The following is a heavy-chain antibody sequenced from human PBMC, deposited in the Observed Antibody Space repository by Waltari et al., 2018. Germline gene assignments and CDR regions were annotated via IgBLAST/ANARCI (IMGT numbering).Heavy chain of an antibody. V-gene: IGHV3-7*01. Sequence: EVQLVESGGGLVQPGGSLRLSCAASGFTFSSYWMSWVRQAPGKGLEWVANIKQDGSEKYYVDSVKGRFTISRDNAKNSLYLQMNSLRVEDTAVYYCARGISGWYFDLWGRGTLVTVSS. CDR1: GFTFSSYW. CDR2: IKQDGSEK. D-gene: IGHD3-3*02. CDR3: ARGISGWYFDL. J-gene: IGHJ2*01.